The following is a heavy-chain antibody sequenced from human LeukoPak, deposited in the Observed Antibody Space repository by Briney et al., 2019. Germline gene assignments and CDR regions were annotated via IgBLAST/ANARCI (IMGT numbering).Heavy chain of an antibody. CDR3: AKDPSSLQRN. CDR2: FGDSTGST. J-gene: IGHJ4*02. V-gene: IGHV3-23*01. CDR1: GFTLSRYA. Sequence: GGSLRLSCAASGFTLSRYAMSWVRQAPGKGLEWVSSFGDSTGSTFYRDSVEGRFTISRDHSKNTLYLQMNSLRAEDTAVYYCAKDPSSLQRNWGQGTLVTVSS. D-gene: IGHD2-2*01.